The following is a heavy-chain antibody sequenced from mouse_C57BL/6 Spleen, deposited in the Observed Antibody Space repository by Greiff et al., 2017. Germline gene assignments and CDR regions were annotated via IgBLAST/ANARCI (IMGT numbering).Heavy chain of an antibody. V-gene: IGHV1-80*01. CDR2: IYPGDGDT. Sequence: QVQLKESGAELVKPGASVKISCKASGYAFSSYWMNWVKQRPGKGLEWIGQIYPGDGDTNYNGKFKGKATLTADKSSSTAYMQLSSLTSEDSAVYFCARPYDYETFFDDWGQGTTLTVSS. CDR1: GYAFSSYW. J-gene: IGHJ2*01. CDR3: ARPYDYETFFDD. D-gene: IGHD2-4*01.